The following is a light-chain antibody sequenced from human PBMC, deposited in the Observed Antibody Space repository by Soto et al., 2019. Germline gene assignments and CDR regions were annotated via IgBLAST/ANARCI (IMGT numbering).Light chain of an antibody. Sequence: DIQMTQSPSSVSASVGDRVTITCRASQGINNWLAWYQQKPGKAPELLIYAVSYLQSGVPSRFSGSGSGTDFTLTISSLQPEHSATYYCQQSYSTPWTFGQGTKVDIK. CDR2: AVS. CDR3: QQSYSTPWT. CDR1: QGINNW. V-gene: IGKV1-12*01. J-gene: IGKJ1*01.